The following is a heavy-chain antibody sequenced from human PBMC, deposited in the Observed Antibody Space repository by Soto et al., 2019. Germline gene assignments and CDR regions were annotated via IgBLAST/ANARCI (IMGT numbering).Heavy chain of an antibody. CDR3: ATRGGYYYDSSGYTHAFDI. J-gene: IGHJ3*02. Sequence: GGSLRLSCAASGFTFSSYSMNWVRQAPGKGLEWVSYISSSSSTIHYADSVKGRFTISRDNAKNTLYLQMNSLRAEDTAVYYCATRGGYYYDSSGYTHAFDIWGQGTMVTVSS. CDR2: ISSSSSTI. CDR1: GFTFSSYS. D-gene: IGHD3-22*01. V-gene: IGHV3-48*01.